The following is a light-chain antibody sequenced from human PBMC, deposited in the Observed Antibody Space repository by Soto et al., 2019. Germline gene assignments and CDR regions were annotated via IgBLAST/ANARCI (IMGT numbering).Light chain of an antibody. CDR1: RSDV. J-gene: IGLJ3*02. V-gene: IGLV2-11*01. CDR3: SSYEGSHVWV. CDR2: DVY. Sequence: QSALTQPRSVSGSPGQSVAISCTGTRSDVSWYQHHPVKAPKVMIYDVYKRPTGVPDRFSGSKSGNTASLTISGLQAEDEADYYCSSYEGSHVWVFGGGTKLTVL.